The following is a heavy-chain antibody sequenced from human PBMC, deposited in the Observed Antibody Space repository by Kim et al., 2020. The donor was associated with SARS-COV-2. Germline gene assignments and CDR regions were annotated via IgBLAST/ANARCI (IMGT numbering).Heavy chain of an antibody. CDR3: ARHFQSSIVVVIAPYYYYYMDV. J-gene: IGHJ6*03. CDR1: GGSISSSSYY. CDR2: IYYSGST. D-gene: IGHD2-21*01. V-gene: IGHV4-39*01. Sequence: SETLSLTCTVSGGSISSSSYYWGWIRQPPGKGLEWIGSIYYSGSTYYNPSLKSRVTISVDTSKNQFSLKLSSVTAADTAVYYCARHFQSSIVVVIAPYYYYYMDVWGKGTTVTVSS.